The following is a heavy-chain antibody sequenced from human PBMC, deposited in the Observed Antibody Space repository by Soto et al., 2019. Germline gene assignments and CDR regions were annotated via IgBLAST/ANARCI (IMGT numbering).Heavy chain of an antibody. D-gene: IGHD5-12*01. CDR3: ARADGGYVLKTNWFDP. J-gene: IGHJ5*02. Sequence: ASVKVSCKASGYTFTSYDINWVRQATGQGLEWMGWMNPNSGNTGYAQKFQGRVTMTRNTSISTAYMELSSLRSEDTAVYYCARADGGYVLKTNWFDPWGQGTLVTVSS. CDR1: GYTFTSYD. V-gene: IGHV1-8*01. CDR2: MNPNSGNT.